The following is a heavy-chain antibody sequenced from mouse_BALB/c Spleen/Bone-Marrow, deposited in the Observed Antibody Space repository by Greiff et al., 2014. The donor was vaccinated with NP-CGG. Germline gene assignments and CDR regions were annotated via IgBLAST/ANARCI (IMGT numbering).Heavy chain of an antibody. CDR3: ASYYYGSSGFAY. J-gene: IGHJ3*01. CDR1: GFNIKDTY. Sequence: VQLQQSGAELGKPGASVKLSCTASGFNIKDTYMHWVKQRPEQGLEWIGRIDPANGNTKYDPKFQGKATITADTSSNTAYLQLSSLTSEDTAVYYCASYYYGSSGFAYWGQGTLVTVSA. D-gene: IGHD1-1*01. V-gene: IGHV14-3*02. CDR2: IDPANGNT.